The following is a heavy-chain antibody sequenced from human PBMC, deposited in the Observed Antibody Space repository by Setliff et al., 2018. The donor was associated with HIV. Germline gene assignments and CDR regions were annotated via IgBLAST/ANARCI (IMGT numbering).Heavy chain of an antibody. Sequence: TSETLSLTCTVSGGPISRYYWSWIRQPPGKGLEWIGYIYYSGSTNYNPSHKSRVTISVDTSKNQFSLKLSSVTAADTAVYYCARLHYYDRSGLTVGAFDIWGQGTMVTVSS. CDR1: GGPISRYY. J-gene: IGHJ3*02. V-gene: IGHV4-59*08. CDR2: IYYSGST. CDR3: ARLHYYDRSGLTVGAFDI. D-gene: IGHD3-22*01.